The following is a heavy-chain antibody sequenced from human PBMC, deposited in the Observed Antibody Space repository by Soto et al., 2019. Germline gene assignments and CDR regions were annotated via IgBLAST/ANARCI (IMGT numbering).Heavy chain of an antibody. CDR1: GFTFSSYW. Sequence: GGSLRLSCAASGFTFSSYWMSWVRQAPGKGLEWVANIKQDGSEKYYVDSVKGRFTISRDNAKNSLYLQMNSLRAEDTAVYYCAKKIWTIVVVDPADYYYGMDGWGKGSTVTVAS. J-gene: IGHJ6*04. D-gene: IGHD3-3*01. V-gene: IGHV3-7*01. CDR2: IKQDGSEK. CDR3: AKKIWTIVVVDPADYYYGMDG.